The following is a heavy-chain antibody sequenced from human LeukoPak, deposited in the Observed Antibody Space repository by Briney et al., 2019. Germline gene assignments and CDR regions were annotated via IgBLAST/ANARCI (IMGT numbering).Heavy chain of an antibody. CDR2: IYYSGGP. CDR3: ARRGGNFWSGSVLYYYYYMDV. CDR1: GGSISSGGYY. V-gene: IGHV4-31*03. D-gene: IGHD3-3*01. J-gene: IGHJ6*03. Sequence: ASETLSLTCTVSGGSISSGGYYWSWIRQHPGKGLEWIGYIYYSGGPYYNPSLQSRVTISVDTSKNQFSLKLSSVTAADTAVYYCARRGGNFWSGSVLYYYYYMDVWGKGTTVTVSS.